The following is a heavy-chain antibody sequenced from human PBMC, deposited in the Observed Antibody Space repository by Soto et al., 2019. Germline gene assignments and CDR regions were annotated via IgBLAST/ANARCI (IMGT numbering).Heavy chain of an antibody. CDR1: GFTFGDYS. D-gene: IGHD1-20*01. CDR2: ISGTGGST. V-gene: IGHV3-23*01. J-gene: IGHJ5*02. CDR3: AISLGDTWNTYFLHH. Sequence: VQLLESGGDLVQPGGSQTLSCAASGFTFGDYSMSWVRQAPGKGLEWVSGISGTGGSTYYADSVKGRFTISRHNSKNTLYLQMDSLRAEDTAVYYCAISLGDTWNTYFLHHWGQGTLVTVSS.